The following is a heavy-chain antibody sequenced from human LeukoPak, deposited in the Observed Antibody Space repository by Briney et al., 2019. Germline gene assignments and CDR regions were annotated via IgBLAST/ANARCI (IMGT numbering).Heavy chain of an antibody. D-gene: IGHD5-18*01. V-gene: IGHV3-64D*09. Sequence: PGGSLRLSCSASGFTFSSYAMHWVRQAPGKGLEYVSAISSNGGSTYYADSVKGRFTISRDNSKNTLYLQMSSLRAEDTAVYYCVKGWIQLWLGYFDYWGQGTLATVSS. CDR1: GFTFSSYA. J-gene: IGHJ4*02. CDR3: VKGWIQLWLGYFDY. CDR2: ISSNGGST.